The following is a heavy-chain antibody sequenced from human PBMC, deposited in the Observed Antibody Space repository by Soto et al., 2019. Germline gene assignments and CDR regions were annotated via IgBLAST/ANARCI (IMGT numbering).Heavy chain of an antibody. V-gene: IGHV1-3*04. CDR3: ARSREQLY. CDR1: GYTFTTYD. CDR2: ISTGGGNT. D-gene: IGHD1-26*01. J-gene: IGHJ4*02. Sequence: AASVKVSCKAYGYTFTTYDIHWVRQAPGQGLEWMGWISTGGGNTKYSQKFQGRLTFTRDTSASTAYMELTSLTSDDTAFYYCARSREQLYWGQGTQVTVSS.